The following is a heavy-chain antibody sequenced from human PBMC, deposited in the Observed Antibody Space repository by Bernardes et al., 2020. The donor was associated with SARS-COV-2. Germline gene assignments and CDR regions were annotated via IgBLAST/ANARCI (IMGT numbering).Heavy chain of an antibody. Sequence: GGSLRLSCAASGFTFSSYTTNWVRQAPGKGLEWNSSISPSSSYISYSDSVRGRFTISRDNAKNSVSLQMNSLRAEDTAVYYCARVDFSNLYYFDYWGQGTPVTVSS. D-gene: IGHD4-4*01. V-gene: IGHV3-21*06. CDR3: ARVDFSNLYYFDY. J-gene: IGHJ4*02. CDR1: GFTFSSYT. CDR2: ISPSSSYI.